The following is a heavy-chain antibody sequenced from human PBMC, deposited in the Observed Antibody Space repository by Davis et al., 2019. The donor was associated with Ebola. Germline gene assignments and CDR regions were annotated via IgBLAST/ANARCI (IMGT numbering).Heavy chain of an antibody. D-gene: IGHD6-19*01. CDR3: ARHLEGKAVAGTFVTPDY. Sequence: GESLKISCKGSGYSFTSYWIGWVRQMPGKGLEWMGIIYPGDSDTRYSPSFQGQVTISADKSISTAYLQWSSLKASDTAMYFCARHLEGKAVAGTFVTPDYWGQGTQVTVSS. J-gene: IGHJ4*02. CDR2: IYPGDSDT. CDR1: GYSFTSYW. V-gene: IGHV5-51*01.